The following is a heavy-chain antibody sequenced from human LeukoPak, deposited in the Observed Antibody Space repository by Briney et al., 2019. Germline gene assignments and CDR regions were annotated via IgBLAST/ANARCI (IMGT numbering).Heavy chain of an antibody. Sequence: GGSLRLSCAASGFTFSSYWMSWVRQAPGKGLEWVANIKQDGSEKYYVDPVKGRFTISRDNAKNSLYLQMNSLRVEDTAVYYCAKEGRSLQTYWGQGTLVTVSS. CDR1: GFTFSSYW. CDR3: AKEGRSLQTY. CDR2: IKQDGSEK. D-gene: IGHD5-24*01. J-gene: IGHJ4*02. V-gene: IGHV3-7*03.